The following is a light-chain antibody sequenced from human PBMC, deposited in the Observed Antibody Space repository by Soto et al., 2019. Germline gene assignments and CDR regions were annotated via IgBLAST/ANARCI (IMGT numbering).Light chain of an antibody. CDR1: SSDVGSYNL. CDR2: DVS. Sequence: QSALTQPASVSGSPGQSITISCTGTSSDVGSYNLVSWYQQHAGKAPKLMIYDVSERPSGVSNRFSGSRSGNTASLTISGLQAEDEADYYCCSYAGSSTPFGFGTGTKVTV. CDR3: CSYAGSSTPFG. V-gene: IGLV2-23*02. J-gene: IGLJ1*01.